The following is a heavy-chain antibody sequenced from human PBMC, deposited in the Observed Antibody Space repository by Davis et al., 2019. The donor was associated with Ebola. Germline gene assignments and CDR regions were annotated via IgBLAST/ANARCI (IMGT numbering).Heavy chain of an antibody. D-gene: IGHD3-3*01. CDR1: GGSISSGGYY. Sequence: SETLSLTCTVSGGSISSGGYYWSWLRQHPGKGLEWIGYIYYSGSTNYNPSLKSRVTISVDKSKNQFSLKLSSVTAADTAVYYCARRTFDFWSGYFDYWGQGTLVTVSS. V-gene: IGHV4-61*05. CDR3: ARRTFDFWSGYFDY. J-gene: IGHJ4*02. CDR2: IYYSGST.